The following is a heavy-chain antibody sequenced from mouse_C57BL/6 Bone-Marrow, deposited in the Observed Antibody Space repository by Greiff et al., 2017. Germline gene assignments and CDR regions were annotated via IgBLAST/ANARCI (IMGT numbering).Heavy chain of an antibody. CDR1: GYTFTSYW. V-gene: IGHV1-69*01. CDR3: AREGTTVVAPRYFDV. CDR2: IDPSDSYT. J-gene: IGHJ1*03. Sequence: QVQLQQPGAELVMPGASVKLSCKASGYTFTSYWMHWVKQRPGQGLEWIGEIDPSDSYTNYNQKFKGKSTLTVDKSSSTAYMQLSSLTSEDSAVYYCAREGTTVVAPRYFDVWGTGTTVTVAS. D-gene: IGHD1-1*01.